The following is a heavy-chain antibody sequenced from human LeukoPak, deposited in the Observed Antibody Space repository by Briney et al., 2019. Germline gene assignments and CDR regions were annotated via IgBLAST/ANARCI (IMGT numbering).Heavy chain of an antibody. CDR3: ARSPYSYYYDSSGYGPGN. D-gene: IGHD3-22*01. CDR1: GGTFSSYA. J-gene: IGHJ4*02. V-gene: IGHV1-69*05. Sequence: GASVKVSCKASGGTFSSYAISWVRQAPGQGLEWMGGIIPIFGTANYAQKFQGRVTITTDESTSTAYMELSSLRSEDTAVYYCARSPYSYYYDSSGYGPGNWGQGTLVTVSS. CDR2: IIPIFGTA.